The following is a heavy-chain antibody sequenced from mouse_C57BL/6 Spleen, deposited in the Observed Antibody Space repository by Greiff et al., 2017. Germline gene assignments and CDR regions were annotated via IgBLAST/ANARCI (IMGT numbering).Heavy chain of an antibody. Sequence: VQRVESGPELVKPGASVKISCKASGYAISSSWMNWVKQRPGKGLEWIGRIYPGDGDTNYNGKFKGKATLTADKSSSTAYMQLSSLTSEDSAVYFCAREALDSSGYRDFDDWGQGTTLTVSS. V-gene: IGHV1-82*01. D-gene: IGHD3-2*02. J-gene: IGHJ2*01. CDR1: GYAISSSW. CDR2: IYPGDGDT. CDR3: AREALDSSGYRDFDD.